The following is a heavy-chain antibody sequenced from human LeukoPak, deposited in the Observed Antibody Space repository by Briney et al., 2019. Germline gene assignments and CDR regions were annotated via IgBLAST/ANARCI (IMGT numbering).Heavy chain of an antibody. Sequence: SETLSLTCAVYGGSFSGYYWSWIRQPPGKGLEWIGEINHSGSTNYNPSLKSRVTISVDTSKNQFSLKLSSVTAADTAVYYCARPDGSESYRYWGQGTLVTVSS. D-gene: IGHD3-10*01. CDR1: GGSFSGYY. V-gene: IGHV4-34*01. CDR3: ARPDGSESYRY. CDR2: INHSGST. J-gene: IGHJ4*02.